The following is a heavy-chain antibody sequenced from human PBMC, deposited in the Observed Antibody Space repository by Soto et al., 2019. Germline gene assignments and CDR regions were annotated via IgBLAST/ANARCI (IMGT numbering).Heavy chain of an antibody. CDR2: IIPIFGTA. Sequence: SVKVSCKASGGTFSSYAISWVRQAPGQGLEWMGGIIPIFGTANYAQKFQGRVTITADESTSSAYMELSSLRSEDTAVYYCAGGVVVTATPAGLDYWGQGTLVTVSS. J-gene: IGHJ4*02. V-gene: IGHV1-69*13. D-gene: IGHD2-21*02. CDR1: GGTFSSYA. CDR3: AGGVVVTATPAGLDY.